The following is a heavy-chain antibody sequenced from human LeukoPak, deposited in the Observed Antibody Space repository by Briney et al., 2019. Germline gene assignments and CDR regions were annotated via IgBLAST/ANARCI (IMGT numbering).Heavy chain of an antibody. CDR2: IIPILGIA. J-gene: IGHJ4*02. CDR1: GGIFSSNA. CDR3: AREPLAYCGGDCYLPHYYFDY. V-gene: IGHV1-69*04. Sequence: ASVNVSCKASGGIFSSNAISWVRQAPGQGLEWMGRIIPILGIANYAQKFQGRVTITADKSTSTAYMELSSLRSEDTAVYYCAREPLAYCGGDCYLPHYYFDYWGQGTLVTVSS. D-gene: IGHD2-21*02.